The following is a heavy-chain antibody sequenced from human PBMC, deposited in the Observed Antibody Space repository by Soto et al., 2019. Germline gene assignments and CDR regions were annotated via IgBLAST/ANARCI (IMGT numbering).Heavy chain of an antibody. CDR1: GGSISSYY. D-gene: IGHD3-3*01. J-gene: IGHJ5*02. Sequence: QVQLQESGPGLVKPSETLSLTCTVSGGSISSYYWSWIRQPPGKGLEWIGYIYYSGSTNYNPSLKSRVTISVDTSKNQFSLKLSSVTAADTAVYYCARLTYYDFWSGYYTVVFKVGSWFDPWGQGTLVTVSS. CDR2: IYYSGST. CDR3: ARLTYYDFWSGYYTVVFKVGSWFDP. V-gene: IGHV4-59*01.